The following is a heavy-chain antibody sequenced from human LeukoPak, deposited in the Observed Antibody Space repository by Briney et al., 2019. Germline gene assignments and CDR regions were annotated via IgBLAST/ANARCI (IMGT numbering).Heavy chain of an antibody. CDR2: IYYSGST. J-gene: IGHJ3*02. Sequence: SETLSLTCTVSGGSISSYYWSWIRQPPGKGLEWIGYIYYSGSTNYNPSLKSRVTISVDTSKNRFSLKLSSVTAADTAVYYCASRDGIAAAAFDIWGQGTMVTVSS. D-gene: IGHD6-13*01. CDR3: ASRDGIAAAAFDI. V-gene: IGHV4-59*08. CDR1: GGSISSYY.